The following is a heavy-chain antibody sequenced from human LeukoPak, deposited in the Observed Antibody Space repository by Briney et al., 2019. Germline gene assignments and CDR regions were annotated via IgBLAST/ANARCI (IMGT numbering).Heavy chain of an antibody. V-gene: IGHV1-2*02. D-gene: IGHD3-22*01. CDR3: ARVYDSSGYYLCYFDY. CDR2: INPNSGGT. J-gene: IGHJ4*02. CDR1: GYTFTGYY. Sequence: ASVKVSCKASGYTFTGYYMHWVRQAPGQGLEWMGWINPNSGGTNYAQKFQGRVTMTRDTSISTAHMELSRLRSDDTAVYYCARVYDSSGYYLCYFDYWGQGTLVTVSS.